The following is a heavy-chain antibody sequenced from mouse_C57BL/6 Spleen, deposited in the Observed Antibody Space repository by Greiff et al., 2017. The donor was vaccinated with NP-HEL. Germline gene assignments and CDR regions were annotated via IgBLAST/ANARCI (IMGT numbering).Heavy chain of an antibody. CDR3: ASPANYSNYWFVY. Sequence: QVQLQQPGAELVKPGASVKMSCKASGYTFTSYWITWVKQRPGQGLEWIGDIYPGSGSTNYNEKFKSKATLTVDTSSSTAYMQLSSLTSEDSAVYYCASPANYSNYWFVYWGQGTILTVSA. D-gene: IGHD2-5*01. V-gene: IGHV1-55*01. J-gene: IGHJ2*01. CDR2: IYPGSGST. CDR1: GYTFTSYW.